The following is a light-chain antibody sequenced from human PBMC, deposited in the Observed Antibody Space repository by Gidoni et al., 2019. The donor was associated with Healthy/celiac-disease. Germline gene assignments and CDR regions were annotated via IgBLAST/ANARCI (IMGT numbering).Light chain of an antibody. J-gene: IGKJ4*01. Sequence: IQMTQSPSFLSASVGDRVTITCQASQDISNYLNLYQQKPGKAPKLLIYAASNLERGVPSRFSGSGSGTDFTLTISSLQPEDIATYYCQQYDNTPRTTFGGGTKVEIK. CDR2: AAS. CDR1: QDISNY. V-gene: IGKV1-33*01. CDR3: QQYDNTPRTT.